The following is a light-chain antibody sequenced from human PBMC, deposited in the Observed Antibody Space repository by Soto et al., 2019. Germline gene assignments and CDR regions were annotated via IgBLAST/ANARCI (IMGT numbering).Light chain of an antibody. CDR2: DIG. Sequence: VLTQSPDTLSLSPGERATLSCRASQSVGSSSLGWYQQKPGQAPRLVIFDIGNRATGIPDRFSGSGSGTDCTLTISSLEPEDFAVFYCHQYGISPPTFGPGTKVDIK. CDR1: QSVGSSS. CDR3: HQYGISPPT. V-gene: IGKV3-20*01. J-gene: IGKJ1*01.